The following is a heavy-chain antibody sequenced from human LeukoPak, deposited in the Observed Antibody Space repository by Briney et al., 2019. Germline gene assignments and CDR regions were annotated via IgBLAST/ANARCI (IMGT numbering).Heavy chain of an antibody. CDR1: GGSISSYY. J-gene: IGHJ6*02. D-gene: IGHD6-13*01. Sequence: SETLSLTCTVSGGSISSYYWSWIRQPPGKGLERIGYIYYSGSTNYNPSLKSRVTISVDTSKNQFSLKLSSVTAADTAVYYCARHGAAAGNYYYYGMDVWGQGTTVTVSS. CDR3: ARHGAAAGNYYYYGMDV. V-gene: IGHV4-59*08. CDR2: IYYSGST.